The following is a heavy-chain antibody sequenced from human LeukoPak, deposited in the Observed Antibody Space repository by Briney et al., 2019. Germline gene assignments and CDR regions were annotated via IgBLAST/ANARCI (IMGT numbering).Heavy chain of an antibody. CDR3: AREAGIVVVPAAMDAFDI. Sequence: SETLSLTCTVSGGSISSYYWSWIRQPAGKGLEWIGRIYTSGSTNYNPSLKSRVTMSVDTSKNQFSLKLSSVTAADTAVYYCAREAGIVVVPAAMDAFDIWGQGTMVTVSS. CDR2: IYTSGST. CDR1: GGSISSYY. D-gene: IGHD2-2*01. J-gene: IGHJ3*02. V-gene: IGHV4-4*07.